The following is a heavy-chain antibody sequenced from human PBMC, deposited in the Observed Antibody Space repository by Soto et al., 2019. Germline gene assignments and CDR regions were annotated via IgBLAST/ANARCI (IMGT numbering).Heavy chain of an antibody. V-gene: IGHV1-69*13. J-gene: IGHJ4*02. Sequence: SVKVSCKASGGTFSSYAISWVRQAPGQGLEWMGGIIPIFGTANYAQKFQGRVTITADESTSTAYMELSSLRSEDTAVYYCARDDYGDYRFDYWGQGTLVTVSS. D-gene: IGHD4-17*01. CDR2: IIPIFGTA. CDR3: ARDDYGDYRFDY. CDR1: GGTFSSYA.